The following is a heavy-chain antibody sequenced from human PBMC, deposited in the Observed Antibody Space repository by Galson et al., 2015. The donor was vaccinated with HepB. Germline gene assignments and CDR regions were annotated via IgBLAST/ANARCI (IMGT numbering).Heavy chain of an antibody. J-gene: IGHJ4*02. CDR2: ISRSGSTI. V-gene: IGHV3-48*03. CDR1: GFTFSSYE. CDR3: ARDTGGVRFLEWSPGIDY. D-gene: IGHD3-3*01. Sequence: SLRLSCAASGFTFSSYEMSWVRQAPGKGLEWVSYISRSGSTIYYADSVKGRFTISRDNAKNSLYLQMNSLRAQDTAVYYCARDTGGVRFLEWSPGIDYWGQGTLVTVSS.